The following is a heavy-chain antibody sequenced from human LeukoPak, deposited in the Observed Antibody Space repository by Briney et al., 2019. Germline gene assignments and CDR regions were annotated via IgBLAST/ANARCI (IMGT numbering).Heavy chain of an antibody. Sequence: PGGSLRLSCAASGFTFSSYSMNWVRQAPGKGLVWVSSISSSSSYIYYADSVKGRFTISRDNAKNSLYLQMNSLRAEDTAVYYCARDRSYSGSCPFGWGQGTLVTVSS. V-gene: IGHV3-21*01. CDR1: GFTFSSYS. CDR3: ARDRSYSGSCPFG. CDR2: ISSSSSYI. J-gene: IGHJ4*02. D-gene: IGHD1-26*01.